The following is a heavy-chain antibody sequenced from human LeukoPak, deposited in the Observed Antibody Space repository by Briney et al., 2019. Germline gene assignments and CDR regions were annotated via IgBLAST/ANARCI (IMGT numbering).Heavy chain of an antibody. CDR1: GFTFSSYS. V-gene: IGHV3-21*01. Sequence: GGSLRFSCAASGFTFSSYSMNWVRQAPGKGLEWVSSISSSSSYIYYADSVKGRFTISRDNAKNSLYLQMNSLRAEDTAVYYCARDSGAYYDFWSGYYTSEAFDIWGQGTMVTVSP. CDR3: ARDSGAYYDFWSGYYTSEAFDI. D-gene: IGHD3-3*01. CDR2: ISSSSSYI. J-gene: IGHJ3*02.